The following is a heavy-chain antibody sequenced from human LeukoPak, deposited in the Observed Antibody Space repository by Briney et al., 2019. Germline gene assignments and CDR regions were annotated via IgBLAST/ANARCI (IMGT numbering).Heavy chain of an antibody. J-gene: IGHJ4*02. V-gene: IGHV3-21*01. CDR3: ARGYYYDSTDYYLDY. Sequence: PGRSLRLSCAASGFTFSSYSMNWVRQAPGKGLEWVSSISSSSSYIYYADSVKGRFTVSRDNAKNSLYLQMNSLRAEDTAVYYCARGYYYDSTDYYLDYWGQGTLVTVSS. CDR1: GFTFSSYS. CDR2: ISSSSSYI. D-gene: IGHD3-22*01.